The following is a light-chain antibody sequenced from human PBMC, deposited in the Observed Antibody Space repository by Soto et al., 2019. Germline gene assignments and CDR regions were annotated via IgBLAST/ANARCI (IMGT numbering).Light chain of an antibody. J-gene: IGLJ1*01. CDR1: SSDVGGYNY. V-gene: IGLV2-11*01. CDR2: DVT. Sequence: QSALTQPRSVSGSPGQSVTISCTGTSSDVGGYNYVSWYQHHPGKAPKLMIYDVTKWPSGVRDRFSASKSGNTASLTISGLQAEDEADYYCCSYAGSYTDVFGTGTKVTVL. CDR3: CSYAGSYTDV.